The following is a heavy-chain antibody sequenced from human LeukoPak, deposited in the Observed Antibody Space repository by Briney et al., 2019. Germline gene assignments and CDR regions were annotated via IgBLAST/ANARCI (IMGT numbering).Heavy chain of an antibody. V-gene: IGHV3-21*04. D-gene: IGHD3-10*01. CDR2: ISFSGSYI. J-gene: IGHJ4*02. CDR3: ARVTYGSGTYGAFDY. CDR1: GFTFSNYS. Sequence: GGSPRLSCAASGFTFSNYSMNWVRQAPGKGLEWVSSISFSGSYIYYADSLRGRITISRDNTKNSLYLQMNSLRAEDTAVYYCARVTYGSGTYGAFDYWGQGTLVTVSS.